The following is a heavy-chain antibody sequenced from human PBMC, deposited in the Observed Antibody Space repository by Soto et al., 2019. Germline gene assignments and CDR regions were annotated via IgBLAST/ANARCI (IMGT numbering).Heavy chain of an antibody. D-gene: IGHD1-7*01. Sequence: QLQLQESGPGLVKPTETLSLTCAVSGGSIRSSSYLWGWIRQPPGRGLEWIGNMFHGGSTYYNPSLKSRVTISVDTSKNQFSLKLSSVTAADTAVYYCARVRRVWLELSFVPDEIDHWGQGTLVSVSS. CDR1: GGSIRSSSYL. CDR3: ARVRRVWLELSFVPDEIDH. V-gene: IGHV4-39*01. CDR2: MFHGGST. J-gene: IGHJ4*02.